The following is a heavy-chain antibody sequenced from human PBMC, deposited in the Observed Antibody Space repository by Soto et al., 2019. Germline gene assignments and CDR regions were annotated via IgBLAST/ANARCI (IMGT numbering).Heavy chain of an antibody. V-gene: IGHV4-4*07. J-gene: IGHJ4*02. CDR2: IYTSGST. CDR1: GGSISYY. CDR3: ARGIVDFWSGRHYFDY. Sequence: ETLSLTCTVSGGSISYYWSWIRQPAGKGLEWIGRIYTSGSTNYNPSLKSRVTMSIDTSRNQFSLKLTSVTAADTAVYFCARGIVDFWSGRHYFDYWGKGTLVTVSS. D-gene: IGHD3-3*01.